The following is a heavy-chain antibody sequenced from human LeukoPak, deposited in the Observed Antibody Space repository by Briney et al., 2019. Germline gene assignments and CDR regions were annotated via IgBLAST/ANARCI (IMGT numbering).Heavy chain of an antibody. V-gene: IGHV4-59*01. D-gene: IGHD3-10*01. CDR2: IYYSRST. CDR1: GGSISSYY. CDR3: ARAPSKPSTGVYFDY. J-gene: IGHJ4*02. Sequence: SETLSLTCTVSGGSISSYYWSWIRQPPGKGLEWIGYIYYSRSTNYNPSLKSRVTISVDTSKNQFSLKLNSVTAADTAVYYCARAPSKPSTGVYFDYWGQGTLVTVSS.